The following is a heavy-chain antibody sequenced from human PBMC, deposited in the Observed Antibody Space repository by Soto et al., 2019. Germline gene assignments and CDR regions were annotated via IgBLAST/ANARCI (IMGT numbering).Heavy chain of an antibody. D-gene: IGHD5-18*01. CDR2: INSDGSST. V-gene: IGHV3-74*01. CDR3: ARGEGGYSYGSIGY. Sequence: GGSLRLSCAASGFTFSGYWMHWVRQAPGKGLVWVSRINSDGSSTTYADSAKGRFTISRDNAKNTLFLQMNSLRAEDTAVYYCARGEGGYSYGSIGYWGQGTLVTVSS. J-gene: IGHJ4*02. CDR1: GFTFSGYW.